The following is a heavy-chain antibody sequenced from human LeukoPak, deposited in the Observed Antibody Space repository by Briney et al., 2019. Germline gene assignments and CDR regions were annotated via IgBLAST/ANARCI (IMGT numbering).Heavy chain of an antibody. D-gene: IGHD6-6*01. CDR3: ASTRGSIAARRDY. J-gene: IGHJ4*02. Sequence: GGSLRLSCAASGFTFSSYWMSWVRQAPGKGLEWVANIKQDGSEKYYVDSVKGRFTISRDNAKNSLYLQMNSLRAEDTAVYYCASTRGSIAARRDYWGQGTLVTVSS. CDR2: IKQDGSEK. V-gene: IGHV3-7*01. CDR1: GFTFSSYW.